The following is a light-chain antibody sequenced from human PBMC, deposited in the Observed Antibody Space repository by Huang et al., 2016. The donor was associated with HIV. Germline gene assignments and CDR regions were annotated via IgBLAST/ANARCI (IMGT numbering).Light chain of an antibody. Sequence: DIQMTQSPSTLSASVGVRVTITCRASQSVSTWLAWYQRKPGKAPKLLIYDASSLESEVPSRFSGSGSGTECTLTISSLQPDDFATYYCQQYNNYPWTFGQGTKVEIK. CDR2: DAS. CDR1: QSVSTW. V-gene: IGKV1-5*01. J-gene: IGKJ1*01. CDR3: QQYNNYPWT.